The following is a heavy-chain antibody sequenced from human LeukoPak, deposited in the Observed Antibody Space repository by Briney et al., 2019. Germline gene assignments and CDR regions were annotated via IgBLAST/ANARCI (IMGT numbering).Heavy chain of an antibody. V-gene: IGHV1-8*03. Sequence: GASVKVSCKASGYSFSSYDINWVRQATGQGLEWMGLMNTNNGKTDYAQKFLGRVTITRDTSTRTAYVELSSLTSEDTAVYYCARVKGGYNYWSPNPGRYYYYYMDVWGKGTTFTVS. J-gene: IGHJ6*03. CDR1: GYSFSSYD. CDR3: ARVKGGYNYWSPNPGRYYYYYMDV. CDR2: MNTNNGKT. D-gene: IGHD3-3*01.